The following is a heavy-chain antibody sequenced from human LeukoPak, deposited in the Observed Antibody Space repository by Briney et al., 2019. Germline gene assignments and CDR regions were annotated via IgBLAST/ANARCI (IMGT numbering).Heavy chain of an antibody. CDR2: ISGSGGST. Sequence: PGGSLRLSCAAYGFTFSSYAMSWVRQAPGKGLEWVSAISGSGGSTYYADSVKGRFTISRDNSKNTLYLQMNSLRAEDTAVYYCATMGIAVAGTSGPDAFDIWGQGTMVTVSS. V-gene: IGHV3-23*01. D-gene: IGHD6-19*01. CDR3: ATMGIAVAGTSGPDAFDI. CDR1: GFTFSSYA. J-gene: IGHJ3*02.